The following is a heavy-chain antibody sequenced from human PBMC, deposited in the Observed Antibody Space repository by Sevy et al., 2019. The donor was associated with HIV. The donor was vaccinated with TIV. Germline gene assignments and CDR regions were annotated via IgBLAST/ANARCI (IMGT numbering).Heavy chain of an antibody. J-gene: IGHJ4*02. CDR3: ARDGPPSATTVPHFDY. Sequence: GGSLRLSCTASGFTFSSYEMNWVRQAPGKGLEWVSYISNSGSTIHYSDSVKGRFTISRDNAKNSQYLQMNSLRAEDTAVYYCARDGPPSATTVPHFDYWGRGTLVTVSS. D-gene: IGHD4-17*01. CDR1: GFTFSSYE. CDR2: ISNSGSTI. V-gene: IGHV3-48*03.